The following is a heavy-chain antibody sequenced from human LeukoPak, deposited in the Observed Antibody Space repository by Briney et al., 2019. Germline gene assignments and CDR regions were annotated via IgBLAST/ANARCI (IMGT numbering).Heavy chain of an antibody. D-gene: IGHD4-17*01. Sequence: ASVKVSCKASGGTFSSYAISWVRQAPGQGLEWMGRIIPILGIANYAQKFQGRVTITADKSTSTAYMELSSLRSEDTAVYYCARALTTVTSYYYGMDVWGQGTTVTVSS. CDR1: GGTFSSYA. CDR3: ARALTTVTSYYYGMDV. V-gene: IGHV1-69*04. CDR2: IIPILGIA. J-gene: IGHJ6*02.